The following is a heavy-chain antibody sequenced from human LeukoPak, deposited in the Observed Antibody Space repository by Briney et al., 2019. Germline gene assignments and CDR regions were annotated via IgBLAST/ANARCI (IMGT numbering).Heavy chain of an antibody. Sequence: GGSLRLPCAASGFTFSSYAMTWVRQAPGKGLEWVSSVSGSGGSTSYADSVKGRFTISRDNSMNTLFLQMNSLRPEDTAVYYCSKEGRQLWYYLDYWAQGTLVTVSS. CDR1: GFTFSSYA. V-gene: IGHV3-23*01. CDR3: SKEGRQLWYYLDY. D-gene: IGHD5-18*01. CDR2: VSGSGGST. J-gene: IGHJ4*02.